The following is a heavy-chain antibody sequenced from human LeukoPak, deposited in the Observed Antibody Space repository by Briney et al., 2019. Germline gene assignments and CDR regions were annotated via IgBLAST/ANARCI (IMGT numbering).Heavy chain of an antibody. CDR2: ISYDGSNK. D-gene: IGHD3-22*01. V-gene: IGHV3-30*04. J-gene: IGHJ6*04. CDR1: GFTFSSYA. CDR3: ARDSIKYYYDSSGYNPTSSQMDV. Sequence: GGSLRLSCAASGFTFSSYAMHWVRQAPGKGLEWVAVISYDGSNKYYADSVKGRFTISRDNSKNTLYLQMNSLRAEDTAVYYCARDSIKYYYDSSGYNPTSSQMDVWGKGTTVTVSS.